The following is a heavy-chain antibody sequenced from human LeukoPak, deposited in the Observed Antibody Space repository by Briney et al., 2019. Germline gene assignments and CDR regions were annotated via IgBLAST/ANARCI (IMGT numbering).Heavy chain of an antibody. D-gene: IGHD1-26*01. CDR1: GYSLTELS. CDR3: ATKSGAGMVY. V-gene: IGHV1-24*01. Sequence: GASVKVSCKVSGYSLTELSMHWVRQAPGKGLEWMGGFDPEDAETIYAQKFQGRVTMTEDRFTDTGYMELSSLRSEDTAVYYCATKSGAGMVYWGQGTLVTVSS. J-gene: IGHJ4*02. CDR2: FDPEDAET.